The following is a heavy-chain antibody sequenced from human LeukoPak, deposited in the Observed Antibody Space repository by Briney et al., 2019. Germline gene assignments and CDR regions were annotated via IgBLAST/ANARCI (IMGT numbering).Heavy chain of an antibody. V-gene: IGHV3-23*01. Sequence: PGGSLRLSCAASGFTFSSYAMSWVRQAPGKGLEWVSGISGNGGNTYYADSVKGRFTISRDNSKNTLYLQMNSLRAEDTAVYYCAKGYSSGWSMREDWFDPWGQGTLVTVSS. CDR1: GFTFSSYA. CDR2: ISGNGGNT. D-gene: IGHD6-19*01. J-gene: IGHJ5*02. CDR3: AKGYSSGWSMREDWFDP.